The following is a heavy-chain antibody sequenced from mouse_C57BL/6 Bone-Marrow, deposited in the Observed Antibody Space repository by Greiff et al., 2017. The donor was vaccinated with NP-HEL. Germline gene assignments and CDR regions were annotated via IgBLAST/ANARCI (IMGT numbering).Heavy chain of an antibody. Sequence: LQESGAELARPGASVKMSCKASGYTFTSYTMHWVKQRPGQGLEWIGYINPSSGYTKYNQKFKDKATLTADKSSSTAYMQLSSLTSEDSAVYYCAREGGYYYGSSYPWFAYWGQGTLVTVSA. J-gene: IGHJ3*01. CDR1: GYTFTSYT. V-gene: IGHV1-4*01. CDR2: INPSSGYT. CDR3: AREGGYYYGSSYPWFAY. D-gene: IGHD1-1*01.